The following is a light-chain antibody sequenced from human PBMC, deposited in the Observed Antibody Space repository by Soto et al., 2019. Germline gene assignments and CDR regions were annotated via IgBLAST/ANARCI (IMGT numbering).Light chain of an antibody. CDR2: RAS. Sequence: DIQMTQSPSTLSASVGDRVTITCRASQSISNWLAWYQQKPGKAPKLLIYRASALESGVPPRFSGSGSGTEFTLTISSLQPDDFATYYCQQYSTYSHTFGQGTKLEI. J-gene: IGKJ2*01. CDR3: QQYSTYSHT. V-gene: IGKV1-5*03. CDR1: QSISNW.